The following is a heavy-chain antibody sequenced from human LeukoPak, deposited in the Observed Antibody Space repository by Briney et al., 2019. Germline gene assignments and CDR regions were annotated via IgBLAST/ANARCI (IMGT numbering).Heavy chain of an antibody. Sequence: SVKVSCKASGGTFSSYAISWVRQAPGQVLEWMGRIIPILGIANYAQKFQGRVTITADKSTSTAYMELSSLRSEDTAVYYCAENTHEYGDYYFDYWGQGTLVTVSS. CDR1: GGTFSSYA. V-gene: IGHV1-69*04. CDR2: IIPILGIA. CDR3: AENTHEYGDYYFDY. J-gene: IGHJ4*02. D-gene: IGHD4-17*01.